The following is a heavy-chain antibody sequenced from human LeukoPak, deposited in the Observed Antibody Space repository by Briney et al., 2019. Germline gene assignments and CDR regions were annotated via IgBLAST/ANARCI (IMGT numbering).Heavy chain of an antibody. D-gene: IGHD5-24*01. J-gene: IGHJ6*02. CDR1: GGTFSSYA. Sequence: SVKVSCKASGGTFSSYAISWVRQAPGQGLEWMGRIIPILGIANYAQKFQGRVTITADKSTSTAYMELSSLRSEDTAVYYCATGNGRDGYTYYYYGMDVWGQGTTVTVSS. V-gene: IGHV1-69*04. CDR3: ATGNGRDGYTYYYYGMDV. CDR2: IIPILGIA.